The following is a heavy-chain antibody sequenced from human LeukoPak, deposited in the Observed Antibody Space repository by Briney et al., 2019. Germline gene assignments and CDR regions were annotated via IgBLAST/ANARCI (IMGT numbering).Heavy chain of an antibody. CDR2: ISSSGSTI. CDR3: AKSGGYYDYYFDY. CDR1: GFTFSDYY. Sequence: GGSLRLSCAASGFTFSDYYMSWIRQAPGKGLEWVSYISSSGSTIYYANSVKGRFTISRDNSKNTLYLQMNSLRAEDTAVYYCAKSGGYYDYYFDYWGQGTLVTVSS. D-gene: IGHD3-22*01. J-gene: IGHJ4*02. V-gene: IGHV3-11*01.